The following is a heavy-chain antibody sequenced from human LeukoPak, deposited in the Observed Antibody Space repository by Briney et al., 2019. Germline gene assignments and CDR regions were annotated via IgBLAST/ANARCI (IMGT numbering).Heavy chain of an antibody. Sequence: GGSLRLSCAASGFTFSSYWMHWVRQAPGKGLVWVSRIKSDGSTTTYADYVKGRFTISRDNAKNTLYLQMNSLRAEDTAVYYCAVPANTETTDYFDYWGQGILVTVSS. CDR2: IKSDGSTT. CDR3: AVPANTETTDYFDY. J-gene: IGHJ4*02. CDR1: GFTFSSYW. V-gene: IGHV3-74*01. D-gene: IGHD4-17*01.